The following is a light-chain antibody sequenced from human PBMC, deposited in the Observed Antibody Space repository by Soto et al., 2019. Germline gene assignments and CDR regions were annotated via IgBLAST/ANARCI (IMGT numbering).Light chain of an antibody. CDR1: QSASIR. CDR2: GAS. J-gene: IGKJ4*01. CDR3: QQYYNCPLT. Sequence: VVKQSPATLSLTPVARATLSCRASQSASIRLAWYQQKPGQAPRLLINGASTMATGVAARFSGSGSGTEFTLTISSLLSEDFATYSCQQYYNCPLTFGGRTKV. V-gene: IGKV3-15*01.